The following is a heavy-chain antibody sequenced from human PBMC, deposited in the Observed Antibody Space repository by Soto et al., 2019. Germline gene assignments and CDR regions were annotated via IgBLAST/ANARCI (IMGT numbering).Heavy chain of an antibody. J-gene: IGHJ4*02. Sequence: GGSLRLSCAASGFTFSDYYMSWIRQAPGKGLEWVSYISSSSSYTNYADSVKGRFTISRDNAKNSLYLQMNSLRAEDTAVYYCARDLGTYYYDSSGYYPHGDYWGQGTLVTVSS. CDR1: GFTFSDYY. CDR2: ISSSSSYT. CDR3: ARDLGTYYYDSSGYYPHGDY. V-gene: IGHV3-11*06. D-gene: IGHD3-22*01.